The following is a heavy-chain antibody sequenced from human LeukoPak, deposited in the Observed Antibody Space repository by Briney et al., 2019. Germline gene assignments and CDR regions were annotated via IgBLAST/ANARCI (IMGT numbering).Heavy chain of an antibody. Sequence: PGGSLRLSCAASGFAFAQYMMHWVRQAPGKGLEWVSLITWDGGATYYADSVKGRFTISRDNSKNSLYLHMTSLRSEDTALYYCAKDFGNSRGSDYWGQGNLVTVSS. CDR1: GFAFAQYM. CDR3: AKDFGNSRGSDY. V-gene: IGHV3-43*01. J-gene: IGHJ4*02. CDR2: ITWDGGAT. D-gene: IGHD4-23*01.